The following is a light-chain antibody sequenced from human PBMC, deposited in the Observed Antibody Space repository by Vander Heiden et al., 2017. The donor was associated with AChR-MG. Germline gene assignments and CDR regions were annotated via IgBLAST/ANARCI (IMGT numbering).Light chain of an antibody. CDR2: AAS. V-gene: IGKV1-39*01. CDR1: QSISSY. J-gene: IGKJ1*01. Sequence: DIQMTQSPSSLSASVGDRVTITCRASQSISSYLNWYQQKPGKAPKLLIYAASSLQSGVPSRFSGSGSGTDFTLTISSLPPEDFATYYCQQSDSTLWTFGQGTKVEIK. CDR3: QQSDSTLWT.